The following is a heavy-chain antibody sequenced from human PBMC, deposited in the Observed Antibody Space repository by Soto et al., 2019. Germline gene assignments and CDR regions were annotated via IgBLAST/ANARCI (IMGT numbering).Heavy chain of an antibody. V-gene: IGHV3-30*18. J-gene: IGHJ4*02. CDR2: ISYDGSNK. CDR1: GFTFSSYG. CDR3: ANLYSSSSGQLRSRNY. Sequence: PGGSLRLSCAASGFTFSSYGMHWVRQAPGRGLEWVAVISYDGSNKYYADSVKGRFTISRDNSKNTLYLQMNSLRAEDTAVYYCANLYSSSSGQLRSRNYWGQGTLVTVSS. D-gene: IGHD6-6*01.